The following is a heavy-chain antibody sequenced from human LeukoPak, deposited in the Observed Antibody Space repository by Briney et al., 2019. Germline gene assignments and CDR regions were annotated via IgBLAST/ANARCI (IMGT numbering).Heavy chain of an antibody. V-gene: IGHV1-2*06. Sequence: ASVKVSCKASGYTFTGYYMHWVRQAPGQGLEWMGRINPNSGGTNYAQKFQGRVTMTRDTSISTAYMELSRLRSDDTAVYYCARGEGYCSGGSCYGLYAFDIWGQGTMVTVSS. CDR3: ARGEGYCSGGSCYGLYAFDI. CDR1: GYTFTGYY. D-gene: IGHD2-15*01. J-gene: IGHJ3*02. CDR2: INPNSGGT.